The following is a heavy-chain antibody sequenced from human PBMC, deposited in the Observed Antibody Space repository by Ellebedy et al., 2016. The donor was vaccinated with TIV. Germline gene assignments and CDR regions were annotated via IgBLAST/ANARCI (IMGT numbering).Heavy chain of an antibody. V-gene: IGHV3-53*01. D-gene: IGHD4-11*01. Sequence: PGGSLRLSCAASGFTVSDDYMGWVRQAPGKGLEWLSVLYSASRGGLAYYTASVKGRFTISRDSSKNTLYLQMNTLRAEDTAVYYCARSEYRPGPGAFTLWGQGTMVTVSS. CDR3: ARSEYRPGPGAFTL. CDR1: GFTVSDDY. J-gene: IGHJ3*01. CDR2: LYSASRGGLA.